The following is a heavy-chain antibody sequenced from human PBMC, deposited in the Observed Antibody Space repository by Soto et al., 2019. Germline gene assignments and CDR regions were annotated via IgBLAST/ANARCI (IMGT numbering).Heavy chain of an antibody. CDR1: GFTFSSSW. CDR2: VIGDGSGA. J-gene: IGHJ4*02. D-gene: IGHD6-19*01. CDR3: ARVAVASRGIDY. V-gene: IGHV3-74*01. Sequence: EVQLVESGGGLVQPGGSLRLSCVASGFTFSSSWMHWVRQAPGKGLVWLSRVIGDGSGADYAHFVKGRFTISRDNAKNTVYLQMESLGAEDTTVYYCARVAVASRGIDYWRQGTLVTVSS.